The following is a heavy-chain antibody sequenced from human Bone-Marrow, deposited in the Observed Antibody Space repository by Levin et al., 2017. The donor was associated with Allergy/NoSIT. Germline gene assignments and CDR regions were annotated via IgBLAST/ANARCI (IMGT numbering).Heavy chain of an antibody. D-gene: IGHD2-2*01. CDR2: IKSKTDGGTT. CDR1: GFTFSNAW. J-gene: IGHJ5*02. Sequence: PGGSLRLSCAASGFTFSNAWMSWVRQAPGKGLEWVGRIKSKTDGGTTDYAAPVKGRFTISRDDSKNTLYLQMNSLKTEDTAVYYCTTPRALGYCSSTSCPAAWFDPWGQGTLVTVSS. V-gene: IGHV3-15*01. CDR3: TTPRALGYCSSTSCPAAWFDP.